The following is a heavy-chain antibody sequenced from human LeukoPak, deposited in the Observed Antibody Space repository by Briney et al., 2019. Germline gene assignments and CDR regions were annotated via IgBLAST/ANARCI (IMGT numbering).Heavy chain of an antibody. CDR3: ASTPFNENFDY. V-gene: IGHV3-11*04. CDR2: ISSSGSTI. D-gene: IGHD1-1*01. Sequence: PGGSLRLSCAASGFTFSDYYMSWIRQAPGKGLEWVSYISSSGSTIYYADSVKGRFTISRDNAENSLYLQMNSLRAEDTAVYYCASTPFNENFDYWGQGTLVTVSS. J-gene: IGHJ4*02. CDR1: GFTFSDYY.